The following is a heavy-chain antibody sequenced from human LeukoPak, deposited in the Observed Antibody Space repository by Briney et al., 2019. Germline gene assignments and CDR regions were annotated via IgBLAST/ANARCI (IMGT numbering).Heavy chain of an antibody. D-gene: IGHD6-6*01. Sequence: SETLTLTCAVYGGSFSGYYWSWIRQPPGKGLEWIGEIKHSGGTNYNPSLKSRATISIDTSKKQFSLKLTSVTAADAAVYYCARHGVTSRPRALDIWGQGTMVTVSS. J-gene: IGHJ3*02. CDR2: IKHSGGT. CDR1: GGSFSGYY. V-gene: IGHV4-34*01. CDR3: ARHGVTSRPRALDI.